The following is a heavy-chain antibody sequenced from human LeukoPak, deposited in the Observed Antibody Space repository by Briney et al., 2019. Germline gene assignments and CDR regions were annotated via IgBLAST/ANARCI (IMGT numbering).Heavy chain of an antibody. CDR3: ARDRGSGAYSNY. CDR1: GYTFTGYY. J-gene: IGHJ4*02. V-gene: IGHV1-2*02. CDR2: INPNSGGT. Sequence: ASVKVSCKASGYTFTGYYIHWVRQAPGQGLEWMGWINPNSGGTNYAQKFQGKVTMTRDTSISTVYMELSRLTSDDTAVCYCARDRGSGAYSNYWGQGTLVTVSS. D-gene: IGHD6-19*01.